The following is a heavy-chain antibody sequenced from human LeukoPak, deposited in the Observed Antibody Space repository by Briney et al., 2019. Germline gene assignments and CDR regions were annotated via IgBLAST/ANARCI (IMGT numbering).Heavy chain of an antibody. CDR3: ARVDSSGYYFPGLFDY. CDR2: INPNSGGT. Sequence: ASVKVSCKTSGYTFTDYYMHWVRQAPGQGLEWMGWINPNSGGTNYAQKFQGRVTMTRDTSISTAYMELSRLRSDDTAVYYCARVDSSGYYFPGLFDYWGQGTLVTVSS. CDR1: GYTFTDYY. D-gene: IGHD3-22*01. V-gene: IGHV1-2*02. J-gene: IGHJ4*02.